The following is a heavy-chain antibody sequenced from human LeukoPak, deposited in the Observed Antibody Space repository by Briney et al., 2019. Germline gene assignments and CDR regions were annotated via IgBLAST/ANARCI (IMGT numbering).Heavy chain of an antibody. V-gene: IGHV3-23*01. J-gene: IGHJ4*02. CDR3: AKRYCSGGSCYHRYFDY. CDR1: GFTFSTSS. CDR2: FSGSSGRT. D-gene: IGHD2-15*01. Sequence: PGGSLRLSCAASGFTFSTSSMSWVRQAPGRGLEWVSLFSGSSGRTYYADSVKGRFTISRDNSKNTLYLHMNSLRAEDTAIYYCAKRYCSGGSCYHRYFDYWGQGTLVTVSP.